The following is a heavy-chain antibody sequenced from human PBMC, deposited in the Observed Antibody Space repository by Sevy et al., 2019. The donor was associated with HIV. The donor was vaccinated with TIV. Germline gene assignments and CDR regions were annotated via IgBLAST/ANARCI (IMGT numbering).Heavy chain of an antibody. V-gene: IGHV1-69*13. CDR3: ASEIGYSSGWFDY. D-gene: IGHD6-19*01. CDR1: GGTFSSYA. Sequence: ASVKVSCKASGGTFSSYAISWVRQAPGQGLEWMGGIIPIFGTANYAQKFQGRLTITADESTSTAYMELSSLRSEDTAVYYCASEIGYSSGWFDYWGQGTLVTVSS. CDR2: IIPIFGTA. J-gene: IGHJ4*02.